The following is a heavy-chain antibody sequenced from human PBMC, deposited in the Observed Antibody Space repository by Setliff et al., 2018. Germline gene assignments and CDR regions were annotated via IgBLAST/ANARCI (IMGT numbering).Heavy chain of an antibody. CDR3: ARHRRDSSGNYFVGLYYFDY. CDR1: GASISSYY. V-gene: IGHV4-59*08. CDR2: IYYGGTT. D-gene: IGHD3-22*01. Sequence: SETLSLTCTVSGASISSYYWSWIRQPPGKGLEWMGYIYYGGTTNSNPSLKSRVSISLDTSKSQFSLRLSSLTAADTAVYYCARHRRDSSGNYFVGLYYFDYWGQGTPVTVSS. J-gene: IGHJ4*02.